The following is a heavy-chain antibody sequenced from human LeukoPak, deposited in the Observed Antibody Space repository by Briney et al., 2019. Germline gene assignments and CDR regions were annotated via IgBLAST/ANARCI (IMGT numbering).Heavy chain of an antibody. J-gene: IGHJ3*02. CDR1: GGSIRGIRGYY. Sequence: SETLSLTCTVSGGSIRGIRGYYWNWIRQSPGRGLEWVGFITYSGYTDHNPSLKSRVTISVDTSKNQFSLKLSSVTAADTAVYYCARHNDYWLLGDAFDIWGQGTMVTVSS. V-gene: IGHV4-59*08. CDR2: ITYSGYT. D-gene: IGHD3-9*01. CDR3: ARHNDYWLLGDAFDI.